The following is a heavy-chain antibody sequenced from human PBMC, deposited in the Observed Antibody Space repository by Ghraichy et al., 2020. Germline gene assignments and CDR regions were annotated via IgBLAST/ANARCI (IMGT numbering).Heavy chain of an antibody. CDR2: IFYTGTA. CDR1: GGSMSPFH. V-gene: IGHV4-59*01. Sequence: GSLRLSCSVSGGSMSPFHWSWVRKSPGKGLEWISNIFYTGTATYNSALKSRVTISIDTSTNQFSLKLRSMTAADTAVYYCARVMTSYCGGDCYSHYFAFWGQGTLVTASS. D-gene: IGHD2-21*02. J-gene: IGHJ4*02. CDR3: ARVMTSYCGGDCYSHYFAF.